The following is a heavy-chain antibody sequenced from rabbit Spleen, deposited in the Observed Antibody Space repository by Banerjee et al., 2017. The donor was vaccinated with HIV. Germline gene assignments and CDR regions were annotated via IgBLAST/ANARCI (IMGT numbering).Heavy chain of an antibody. CDR2: INTVTGKT. CDR1: GFSFSFNSY. J-gene: IGHJ4*01. Sequence: QSLEESGGGLVKPVASLTLTCTASGFSFSFNSYMCWVRQAPGTGLEWIACINTVTGKTVYASWAKGRFIMSRTSSKTVTLQMPSLTAADTATYFGARDLVDVIGWNFNLWGQGTLVTVS. CDR3: ARDLVDVIGWNFNL. V-gene: IGHV1S40*01. D-gene: IGHD1-1*01.